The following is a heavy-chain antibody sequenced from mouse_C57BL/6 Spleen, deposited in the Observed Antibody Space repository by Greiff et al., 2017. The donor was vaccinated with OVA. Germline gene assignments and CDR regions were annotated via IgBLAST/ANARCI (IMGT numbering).Heavy chain of an antibody. CDR1: GFTFSDYY. Sequence: EVQRVESGGGLVQPGGSLKLSCAASGFTFSDYYMYWVRQTPEKRLEWVAYISNGGGSTYYPDTVKGRFTISRDNAKNTLYLQMSRLKSEDTAMYYCARRSGLLYAMDYWGQGTSVTVSS. J-gene: IGHJ4*01. CDR3: ARRSGLLYAMDY. CDR2: ISNGGGST. D-gene: IGHD2-10*01. V-gene: IGHV5-12*01.